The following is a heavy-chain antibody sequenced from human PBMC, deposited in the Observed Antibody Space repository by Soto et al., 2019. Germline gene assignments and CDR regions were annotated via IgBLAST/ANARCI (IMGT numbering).Heavy chain of an antibody. CDR1: GFTFSTYA. V-gene: IGHV3-23*01. Sequence: EVQLLESGGGLVQPGGSLRLSCAASGFTFSTYAMSWVRQAPGKGLEWVSAISGSAEITYYADSVKGRFTISRDNSKNTLDLQMNSLRAEDTAVYYCARDVCCSSTSCYMCHYYYYGMDVWGQGTTVTVSS. CDR2: ISGSAEIT. CDR3: ARDVCCSSTSCYMCHYYYYGMDV. D-gene: IGHD2-2*02. J-gene: IGHJ6*02.